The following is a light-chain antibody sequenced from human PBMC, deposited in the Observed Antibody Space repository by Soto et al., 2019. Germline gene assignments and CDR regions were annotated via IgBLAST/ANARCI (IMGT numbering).Light chain of an antibody. CDR1: QSVSNY. V-gene: IGKV3-11*01. CDR3: QLRSNWPPLYT. Sequence: EIVLTQSPATLSLSPGERATLSCRASQSVSNYLAWYQQKPGQAPRLLISDASNRATGIPARFSGSGSGTDFTLTISSIEPEDFAVYYCQLRSNWPPLYTFGQGTKLDIK. J-gene: IGKJ2*01. CDR2: DAS.